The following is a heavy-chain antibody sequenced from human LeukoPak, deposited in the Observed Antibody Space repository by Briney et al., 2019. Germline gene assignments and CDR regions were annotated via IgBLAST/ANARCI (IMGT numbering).Heavy chain of an antibody. CDR3: ARRLLRYYYDSSGYYDFDY. J-gene: IGHJ4*02. V-gene: IGHV5-51*01. CDR2: IYPGDSDT. CDR1: GYSFTSYW. Sequence: GESLTISCKGSGYSFTSYWIGWVRQMPGKGLEWMGIIYPGDSDTRYSPSFQGQVTISADKSISTAYLQWSSLKASDTAMYYCARRLLRYYYDSSGYYDFDYWGEGALVTVSS. D-gene: IGHD3-22*01.